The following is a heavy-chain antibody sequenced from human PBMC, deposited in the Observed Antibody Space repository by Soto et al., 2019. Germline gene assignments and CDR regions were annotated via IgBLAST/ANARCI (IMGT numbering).Heavy chain of an antibody. CDR3: AREVKRRDGYVAYYFDY. Sequence: TLSLTCTVSGGSISSGGYYWSWIRQHPGKGLEWIGYIYYSGSTYYNPSLKSRVTISVDTSKNQFSLKLSSVTAADTAVYYCAREVKRRDGYVAYYFDYWGQGTLVTVSS. J-gene: IGHJ4*02. CDR2: IYYSGST. CDR1: GGSISSGGYY. V-gene: IGHV4-31*03. D-gene: IGHD5-12*01.